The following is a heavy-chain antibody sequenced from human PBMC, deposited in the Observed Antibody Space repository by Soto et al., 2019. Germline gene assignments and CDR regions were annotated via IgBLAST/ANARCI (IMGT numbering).Heavy chain of an antibody. Sequence: QVRLVQSGAEVKKPGASVKVSCKASGYTFTSYGISWVRQAPGQGLEWMGWISAYNGNTNYAQKLQGRVTMPTDTSTSTAYMELRSLRSDDTAVYYCARDLSSGYDLAIATYWGQGTLVTVSS. CDR1: GYTFTSYG. CDR3: ARDLSSGYDLAIATY. J-gene: IGHJ4*02. V-gene: IGHV1-18*01. CDR2: ISAYNGNT. D-gene: IGHD5-12*01.